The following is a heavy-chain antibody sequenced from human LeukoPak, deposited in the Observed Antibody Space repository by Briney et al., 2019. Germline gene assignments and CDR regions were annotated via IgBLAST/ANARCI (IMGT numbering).Heavy chain of an antibody. Sequence: SETLSLTCTVSGGSISSYYWSWIRQPPGKGLEWIGYIYYSGSTNYNPSLKSRVTISVDTSKNQFSLKLSSVTAADTAVYYCAREGSGWLPPDYWGQGTLVTVSS. J-gene: IGHJ4*02. CDR1: GGSISSYY. CDR2: IYYSGST. V-gene: IGHV4-59*12. CDR3: AREGSGWLPPDY. D-gene: IGHD6-19*01.